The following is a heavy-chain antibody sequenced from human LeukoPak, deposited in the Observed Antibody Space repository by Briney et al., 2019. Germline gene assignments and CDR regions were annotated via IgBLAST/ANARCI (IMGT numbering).Heavy chain of an antibody. Sequence: KPSETLSLTCTVSGGSISSSSYYWGWIRQPPGKGLEWFGGSYYGWIAYYIPSVMSRVTISVDTSKNQSSRTLSSVTAADTAVYYCARHEPVGATLNWFDPWGQGTLVTVSS. CDR3: ARHEPVGATLNWFDP. V-gene: IGHV4-39*01. D-gene: IGHD1-26*01. J-gene: IGHJ5*02. CDR1: GGSISSSSYY. CDR2: SYYGWIA.